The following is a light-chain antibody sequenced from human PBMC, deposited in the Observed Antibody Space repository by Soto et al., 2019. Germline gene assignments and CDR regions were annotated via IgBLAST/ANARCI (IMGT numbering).Light chain of an antibody. V-gene: IGKV1-6*01. CDR3: LQDYSYPYT. J-gene: IGKJ2*01. Sequence: AIEMTQSPSSLSASVGDRVTITCRASQGIRDNLGWYQHKPGKGPNLLIYASSLESVVPSRFSGSASGTDFTLNISSLQPEDFGAYYCLQDYSYPYTFGQGTKLEIK. CDR1: QGIRDN. CDR2: AS.